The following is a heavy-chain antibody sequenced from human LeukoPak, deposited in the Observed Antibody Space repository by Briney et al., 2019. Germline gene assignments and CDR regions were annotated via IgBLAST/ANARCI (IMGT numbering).Heavy chain of an antibody. CDR2: MKQDGSEK. V-gene: IGHV3-7*04. D-gene: IGHD6-25*01. CDR3: ARSLAAGFDI. Sequence: GGSLRLSCAASGFTFSSFWMSWVRQAPGKGLEWVANMKQDGSEKYYVDSVRGRFTISRDNAKNSLYLQMNSLRAEDTAVYYCARSLAAGFDIWGQGTVVTVSS. CDR1: GFTFSSFW. J-gene: IGHJ3*02.